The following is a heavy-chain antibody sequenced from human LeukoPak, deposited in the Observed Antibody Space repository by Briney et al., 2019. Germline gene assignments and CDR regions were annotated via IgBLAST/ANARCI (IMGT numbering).Heavy chain of an antibody. CDR2: IYSGGST. D-gene: IGHD3-10*01. J-gene: IGHJ6*03. V-gene: IGHV3-53*01. CDR1: GFTVSSNY. Sequence: GGSLRLSCAASGFTVSSNYMSWVRQAPGKGLEWVSVIYSGGSTYYADSVKGRFTISRDNSKNTLYLQMNSLRDEDTAVYYCASGSGSYRTPYYYMDVWGTGTTVTVSS. CDR3: ASGSGSYRTPYYYMDV.